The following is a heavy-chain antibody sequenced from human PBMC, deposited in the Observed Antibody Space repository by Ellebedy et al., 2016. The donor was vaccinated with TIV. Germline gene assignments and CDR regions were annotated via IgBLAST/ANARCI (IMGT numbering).Heavy chain of an antibody. Sequence: PGGSLRLSCAASGFTFSNHGMHWVRQAPGKGLEWVAVIYYDGRNKYYADSVKGRFTISRDNSKNTLYLQMNSLRVEDTAVYYCARSDYYELNWGDYWGQGTLVTVSS. D-gene: IGHD3-22*01. V-gene: IGHV3-33*01. J-gene: IGHJ4*02. CDR2: IYYDGRNK. CDR1: GFTFSNHG. CDR3: ARSDYYELNWGDY.